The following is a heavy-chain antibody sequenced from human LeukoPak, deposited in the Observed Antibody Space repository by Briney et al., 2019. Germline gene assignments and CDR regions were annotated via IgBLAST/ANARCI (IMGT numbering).Heavy chain of an antibody. J-gene: IGHJ5*02. CDR3: ARGEGWFDP. Sequence: SETLSLTCAVYGGSFSGYYWSWIRQPPGKGLEWIGEINHSGSTNYNPSLKSRVTISVDTSKNQFSLKLSSVTAADTAVYYCARGEGWFDPWGQGTLVTVSS. CDR1: GGSFSGYY. CDR2: INHSGST. V-gene: IGHV4-34*01.